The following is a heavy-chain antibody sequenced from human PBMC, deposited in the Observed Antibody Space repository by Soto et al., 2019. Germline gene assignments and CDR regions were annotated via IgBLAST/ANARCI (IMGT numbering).Heavy chain of an antibody. Sequence: ASVKVSCKASGYTFTSYGISWVRQAPGQGLEWMGWISAYNGNTNYAQKLQGRVTMTTDTSTSTAYMELRSLRSDDTAVYYCARSRAYYGSGSRYYYYYYMDVWGKGTTVTVS. CDR3: ARSRAYYGSGSRYYYYYYMDV. CDR1: GYTFTSYG. J-gene: IGHJ6*03. V-gene: IGHV1-18*01. CDR2: ISAYNGNT. D-gene: IGHD3-10*01.